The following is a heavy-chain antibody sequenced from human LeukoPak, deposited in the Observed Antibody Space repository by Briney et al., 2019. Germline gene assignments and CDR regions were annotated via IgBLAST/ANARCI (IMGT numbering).Heavy chain of an antibody. J-gene: IGHJ4*02. D-gene: IGHD3-3*01. CDR2: INPYDGNT. V-gene: IGHV1-18*01. CDR3: ARSPPGVAKGPFDY. Sequence: ASVKVSCKASGYTFTSYGVTWVRQAPGQGLEWVGWINPYDGNTYYAQKLQDRVTMTTDTSTSTVYTELRSLRSDDTAVYCCARSPPGVAKGPFDYWGQGTLVTVSS. CDR1: GYTFTSYG.